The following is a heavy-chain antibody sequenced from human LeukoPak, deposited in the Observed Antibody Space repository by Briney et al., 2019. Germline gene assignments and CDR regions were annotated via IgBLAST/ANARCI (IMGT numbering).Heavy chain of an antibody. V-gene: IGHV1-69*06. Sequence: ASVKVSCKASEGTCSSYAISWVRQAPGQGLEWMGGIIPIFGTANYAQKFQGRVTITADKSTSTAYMELSSLRSEDTAVYYCARGRGYSSSWSWGQGTLVTVSS. J-gene: IGHJ4*02. D-gene: IGHD6-13*01. CDR2: IIPIFGTA. CDR1: EGTCSSYA. CDR3: ARGRGYSSSWS.